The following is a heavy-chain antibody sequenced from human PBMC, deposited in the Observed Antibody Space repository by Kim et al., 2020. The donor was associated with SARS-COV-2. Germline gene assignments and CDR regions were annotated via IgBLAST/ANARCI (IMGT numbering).Heavy chain of an antibody. CDR3: ARKPTTSSWSYYFEY. D-gene: IGHD6-13*01. Sequence: GGSLRLSCAASGFSFSNYAMFWVRQAPGKGLEWVALISYDGTNKDYADSVKGLFTISRDNSKSTLYLQMNSLRVADTAVYFCARKPTTSSWSYYFEYWG. CDR2: ISYDGTNK. J-gene: IGHJ4*01. V-gene: IGHV3-30*04. CDR1: GFSFSNYA.